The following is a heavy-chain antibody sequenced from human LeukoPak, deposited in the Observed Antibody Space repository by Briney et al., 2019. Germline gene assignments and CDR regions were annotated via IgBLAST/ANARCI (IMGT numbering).Heavy chain of an antibody. CDR2: IYYSGST. CDR3: ARDRANAFDI. Sequence: RSSETLSLTCTVSGGSISSYYWSWIRQPPGKGLEWIGYIYYSGSTNYNPSLKSRVTISVDTSKNQFSLKLSSVTAADTAVYYCARDRANAFDIWGQGTMVTVSS. V-gene: IGHV4-59*01. J-gene: IGHJ3*02. CDR1: GGSISSYY.